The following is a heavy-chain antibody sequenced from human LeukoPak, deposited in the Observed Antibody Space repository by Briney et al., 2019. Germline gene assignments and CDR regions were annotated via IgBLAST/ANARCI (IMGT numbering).Heavy chain of an antibody. Sequence: KTGGSLRLSCVASRFAFSQAWMSWVRQAPGKGLEWVGRIKSESDGGTTDYAAPVKGRFTISRDDSKNTLFLQMNSLQIEDTAVYYCTTSGWFDHWGQGTLVTVSS. CDR1: RFAFSQAW. D-gene: IGHD1-26*01. V-gene: IGHV3-15*01. CDR2: IKSESDGGTT. J-gene: IGHJ5*02. CDR3: TTSGWFDH.